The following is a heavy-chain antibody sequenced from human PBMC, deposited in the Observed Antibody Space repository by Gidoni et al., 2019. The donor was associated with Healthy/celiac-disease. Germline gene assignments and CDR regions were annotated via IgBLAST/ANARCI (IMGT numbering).Heavy chain of an antibody. CDR1: GGSISSGGYY. D-gene: IGHD3-22*01. V-gene: IGHV4-31*03. Sequence: QVQLQESGPGLVKPSQTLSLTCTVSGGSISSGGYYWSWIRQHPGKGLEWIGYIYYSGSTYYNPSLKSRVTISVDTSKNQFSLKLSSVTAADTAVYYCARDRVDSSGYYDPFDYYYGMDVWGQGTTVTVSS. J-gene: IGHJ6*02. CDR3: ARDRVDSSGYYDPFDYYYGMDV. CDR2: IYYSGST.